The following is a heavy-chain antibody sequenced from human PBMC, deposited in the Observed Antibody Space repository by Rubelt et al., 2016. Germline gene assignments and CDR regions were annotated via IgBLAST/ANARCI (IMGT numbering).Heavy chain of an antibody. CDR2: ISPNSGGT. V-gene: IGHV1-2*02. J-gene: IGHJ5*02. D-gene: IGHD1-1*01. CDR1: GYTFTGYY. Sequence: QVQLVQSGAEVKKPGASVQVSCKASGYTFTGYYMHWVRQAPGQGLEWMGWISPNSGGTNYAQKFQGRVTMTRDTSTSTVYMGRSRLRSDDTAVYYCARGVGTAFDPWGQGTLVTVSS. CDR3: ARGVGTAFDP.